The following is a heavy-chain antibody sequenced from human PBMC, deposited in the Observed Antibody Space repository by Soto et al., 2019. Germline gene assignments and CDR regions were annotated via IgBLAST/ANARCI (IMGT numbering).Heavy chain of an antibody. CDR3: ATSQKGYNWNYFDH. CDR2: VSPYNGIA. D-gene: IGHD1-20*01. V-gene: IGHV1-18*04. CDR1: GYTFSNYA. Sequence: ASVKVSCKTSGYTFSNYAISWVRQTPGQGLEWMGWVSPYNGIANYTQKFQGRVTMTTDTSTATAHMELTSLRSDETAVYYCATSQKGYNWNYFDHWGQGALVTVSS. J-gene: IGHJ4*02.